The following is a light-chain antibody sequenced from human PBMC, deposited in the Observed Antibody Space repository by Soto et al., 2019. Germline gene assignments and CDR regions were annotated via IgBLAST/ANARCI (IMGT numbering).Light chain of an antibody. J-gene: IGLJ2*01. Sequence: QSVLTQPPSASGTPGQRVTISCSGSSSNIETNYVYWYQHLPGAAPKLLIFTNNQRPSGVPDRFSASKSGTSASLAISGLRSEDGGDYYCAATDDSLGGPVFGGGTKVTVL. V-gene: IGLV1-47*02. CDR2: TNN. CDR3: AATDDSLGGPV. CDR1: SSNIETNY.